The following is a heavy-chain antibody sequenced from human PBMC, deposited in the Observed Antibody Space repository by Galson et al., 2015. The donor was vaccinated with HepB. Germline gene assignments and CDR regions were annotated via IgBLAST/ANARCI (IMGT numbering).Heavy chain of an antibody. V-gene: IGHV1-46*02. CDR3: ARELVVNSAWERAFDY. Sequence: SVKVSCKASGYTFNTYFLHWVRQAPGQGLEWLGQSNPGDSGTKYAPKFQGRVTLTRDTSTSTVYMELNSLTPDDTAIYYCARELVVNSAWERAFDYWGQGTRVTVSS. CDR1: GYTFNTYF. CDR2: SNPGDSGT. D-gene: IGHD6-19*01. J-gene: IGHJ4*02.